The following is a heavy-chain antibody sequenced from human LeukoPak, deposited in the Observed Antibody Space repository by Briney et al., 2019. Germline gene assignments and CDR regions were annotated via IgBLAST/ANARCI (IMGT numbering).Heavy chain of an antibody. CDR1: GYTFTSNG. CDR3: ARDRSSWYSGYFQH. D-gene: IGHD6-13*01. V-gene: IGHV1-18*01. Sequence: ASVKVSCKASGYTFTSNGISWVRHAPGQGLEWMGWISAYNGNTNYAQQLLGRVTMTTDTSTSTAYNEQRSLRTDDNTVYYCARDRSSWYSGYFQHWGQGTLVTVSS. CDR2: ISAYNGNT. J-gene: IGHJ1*01.